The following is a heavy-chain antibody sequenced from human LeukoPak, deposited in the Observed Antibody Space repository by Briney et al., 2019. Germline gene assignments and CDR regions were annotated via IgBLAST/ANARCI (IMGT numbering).Heavy chain of an antibody. J-gene: IGHJ6*03. CDR2: ISSSGSTI. Sequence: GGSLRLPCAASGFTFSDYYMSWIRQAPGKGLEWVSYISSSGSTIYYADSVKGRFTISRDNAKNSLYLQMNSLRAEDTAVYYCARDLDYYYYMDVWGKGTTVTVSS. V-gene: IGHV3-11*04. CDR3: ARDLDYYYYMDV. CDR1: GFTFSDYY.